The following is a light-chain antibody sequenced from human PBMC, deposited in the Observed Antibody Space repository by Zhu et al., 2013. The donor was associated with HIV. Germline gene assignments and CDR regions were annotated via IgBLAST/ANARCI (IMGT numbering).Light chain of an antibody. CDR2: EVS. CDR1: SSDVGGYKH. CDR3: CSYTSKKHFHV. J-gene: IGLJ1*01. Sequence: QSALTQPASVSGSPGQSITISCTGTSSDVGGYKHVSWYQQHPGKAPKLIIYEVSNRPSGVSDRFSGTKSGKTASLTISGLQTEDEAEYFCCSYTSKKHFHVFGTGTKVTV. V-gene: IGLV2-14*01.